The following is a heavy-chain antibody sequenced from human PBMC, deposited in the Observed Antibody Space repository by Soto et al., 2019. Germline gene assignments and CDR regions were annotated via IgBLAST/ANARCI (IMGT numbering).Heavy chain of an antibody. CDR2: IWYDGSNK. V-gene: IGHV3-33*01. CDR1: GFTFSSYG. D-gene: IGHD3-16*01. CDR3: ARDRLPLSDLFVMDV. J-gene: IGHJ6*02. Sequence: PGGSLRLSCAASGFTFSSYGMHWVRQAPGKGLEWVAVIWYDGSNKYYADSVKGRFTISRDNSKNTLYLQMNSLRAEDTAVYYCARDRLPLSDLFVMDVWGQGTTVTVSS.